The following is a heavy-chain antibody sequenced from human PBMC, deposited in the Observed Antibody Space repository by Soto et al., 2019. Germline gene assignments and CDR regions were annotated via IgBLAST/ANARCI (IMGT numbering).Heavy chain of an antibody. CDR2: ISGSGGST. J-gene: IGHJ6*02. CDR3: ARDSDYYGVDV. V-gene: IGHV3-23*01. Sequence: GGSLRLSCAASGFTFSSYAMSWVRQAPGKGLEWVSAISGSGGSTYYADSVKGRFTISRDKSKNTLYLQMSSLRAEDTAVYYCARDSDYYGVDVWGQGTTVTVSS. CDR1: GFTFSSYA.